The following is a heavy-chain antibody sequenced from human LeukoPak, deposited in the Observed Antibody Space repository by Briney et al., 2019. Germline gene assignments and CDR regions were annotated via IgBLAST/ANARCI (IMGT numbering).Heavy chain of an antibody. CDR1: GFTFSSYS. CDR3: ARDFCSSTSCYYYYYYYMDV. V-gene: IGHV3-21*01. J-gene: IGHJ6*03. D-gene: IGHD2-2*01. CDR2: ISSSSSYI. Sequence: PGGSLRLSCAASGFTFSSYSMNWVRQAPGKGLEWVSSISSSSSYIYYADSVKGRFTISRDNAKNSLYLQMNSLRAEDTAVYYCARDFCSSTSCYYYYYYYMDVWGKGTTVTVSS.